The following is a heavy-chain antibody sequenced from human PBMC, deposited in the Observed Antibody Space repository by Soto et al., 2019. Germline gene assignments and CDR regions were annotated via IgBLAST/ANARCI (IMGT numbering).Heavy chain of an antibody. CDR1: GFTFSSYG. CDR3: AKDRGWLAERYYYGMDV. J-gene: IGHJ6*02. D-gene: IGHD6-19*01. CDR2: ISYDGSNK. Sequence: QVQLVESGGGVVQPGRSLRLSCAASGFTFSSYGMHWVRQAPGKGLEWVAVISYDGSNKYYADSVKGRFTISRDNSKNPLHLQMNSLRAEDTAVYYCAKDRGWLAERYYYGMDVWGQGTTVTVSS. V-gene: IGHV3-30*18.